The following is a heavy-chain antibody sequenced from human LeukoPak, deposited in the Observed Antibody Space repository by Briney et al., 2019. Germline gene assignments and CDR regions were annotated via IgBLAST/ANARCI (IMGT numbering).Heavy chain of an antibody. D-gene: IGHD2-8*01. CDR3: ARGCGTNGVCYSDY. V-gene: IGHV4-34*01. CDR1: GGSFSGYY. Sequence: SETLSLTCAVYGGSFSGYYWSWIRQPPGKGLEWIGEINHSGSTNYNPSLKSRVTISADTPKNQFSLKLSSVTAADTAVYYCARGCGTNGVCYSDYWGQGTLVTVSS. CDR2: INHSGST. J-gene: IGHJ4*02.